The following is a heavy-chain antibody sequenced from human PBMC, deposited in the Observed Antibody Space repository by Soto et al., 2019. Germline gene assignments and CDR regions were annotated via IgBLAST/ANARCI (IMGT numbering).Heavy chain of an antibody. CDR1: GFTFSSYG. Sequence: HPGGSLRLSCAASGFTFSSYGMHWVRQAPGKGLEWVAVIWYDGSNKYYADSVKGRFTISRDNSKNTLYLQMNSLRAEDTAVYYCARGGNDFWSVGGYYYGMDVWGQGTTVTVSS. J-gene: IGHJ6*02. D-gene: IGHD3-3*01. V-gene: IGHV3-33*01. CDR3: ARGGNDFWSVGGYYYGMDV. CDR2: IWYDGSNK.